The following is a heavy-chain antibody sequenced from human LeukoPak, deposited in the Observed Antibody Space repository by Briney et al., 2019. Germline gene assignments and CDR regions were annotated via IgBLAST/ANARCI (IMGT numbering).Heavy chain of an antibody. CDR1: GPAVSDKF. V-gene: IGHV3-53*01. CDR3: VREDRYSSGWYSGY. J-gene: IGHJ4*02. CDR2: IYSGGNT. D-gene: IGHD6-19*01. Sequence: PGRSLRLSCAASGPAVSDKFMSWVRQAAGKGLEWVSVIYSGGNTYNAASVKGRFTISRDNSKNTVYLQMNSLRAEDTAVYYCVREDRYSSGWYSGYWGQGTLVTVSS.